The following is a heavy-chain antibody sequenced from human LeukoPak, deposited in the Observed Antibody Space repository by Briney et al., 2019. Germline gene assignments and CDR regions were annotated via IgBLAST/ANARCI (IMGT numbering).Heavy chain of an antibody. J-gene: IGHJ6*02. CDR3: AGADTAMRDYYYYGMDV. Sequence: SETLSLTCTVSGGSISSSSYYWSWIRQHPGKGLEWIGYIYYSGSTYYNPSLKSRVTISVDTSKNQFSLKLSSVTAADTAVYYCAGADTAMRDYYYYGMDVWGQGTTVTVSS. V-gene: IGHV4-31*03. CDR1: GGSISSSSYY. D-gene: IGHD5-18*01. CDR2: IYYSGST.